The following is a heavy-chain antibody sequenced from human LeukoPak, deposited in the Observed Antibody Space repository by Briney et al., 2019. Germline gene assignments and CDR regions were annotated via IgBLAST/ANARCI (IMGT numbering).Heavy chain of an antibody. CDR1: GGSINTTY. J-gene: IGHJ4*02. V-gene: IGHV4-59*01. CDR2: IYYRGST. CDR3: ARLSGYSSGHYYSDY. D-gene: IGHD3-22*01. Sequence: SETLSLTCSVSGGSINTTYWSWIRQPPGKGLEWIGYIYYRGSTNYNPSLKSRVTISVDTTKNQFSLKLSSVTAADTAVYYCARLSGYSSGHYYSDYWGQGTLVTVSS.